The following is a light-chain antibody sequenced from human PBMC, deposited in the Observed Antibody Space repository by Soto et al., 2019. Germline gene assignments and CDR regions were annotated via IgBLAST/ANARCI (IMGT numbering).Light chain of an antibody. CDR1: GSDVGDYDY. CDR2: EVS. Sequence: QSVMTQPASVSGSPGESITISCTGTGSDVGDYDYVSWYQHHPGKAPKLMIYEVSNRPSGVSNRFSGTKSGNTASLTISGLQAEDEADYFCSSYTSSQAYVVGTGTKVTVL. J-gene: IGLJ1*01. CDR3: SSYTSSQAYV. V-gene: IGLV2-14*01.